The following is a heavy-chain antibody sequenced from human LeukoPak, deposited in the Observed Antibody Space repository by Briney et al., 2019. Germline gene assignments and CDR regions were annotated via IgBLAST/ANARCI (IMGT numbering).Heavy chain of an antibody. J-gene: IGHJ4*02. CDR2: IRYDGSNK. D-gene: IGHD4-23*01. Sequence: RGSLRLSCAASGFTFSSYGMHWVRQAPGKGLEWVAFIRYDGSNKYYADSVKGRFTISRDNSKNTLYLQMNSLRAEDTAVYYCAKDQPGHGGNSGYYFDYWGQGTLVTVSS. V-gene: IGHV3-30*02. CDR3: AKDQPGHGGNSGYYFDY. CDR1: GFTFSSYG.